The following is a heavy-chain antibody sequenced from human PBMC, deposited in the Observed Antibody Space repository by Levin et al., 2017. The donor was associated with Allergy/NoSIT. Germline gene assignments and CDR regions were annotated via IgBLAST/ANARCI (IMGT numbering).Heavy chain of an antibody. D-gene: IGHD2-2*01. CDR2: ISAYNGNT. J-gene: IGHJ6*02. CDR3: ARDIPAWVVVVPAATGYYYGMDV. Sequence: AASVKVSCKASGYTFTSYGISWVRQAPGQGLEWMGWISAYNGNTNYAQKLQGRVTMTTDTSTSTAYMELRSLRSDDTAVYYCARDIPAWVVVVPAATGYYYGMDVWGQGTTVTVSS. V-gene: IGHV1-18*01. CDR1: GYTFTSYG.